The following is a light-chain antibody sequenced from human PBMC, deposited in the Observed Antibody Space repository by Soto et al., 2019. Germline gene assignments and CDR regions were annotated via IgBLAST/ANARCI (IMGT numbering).Light chain of an antibody. Sequence: DVVMTQSPLSLPVTAGEPASISCRSSQSLLHSDGYNYFDWFLQRPVQSPPVLIYLGSNRAPGVPDRLSGSGSGTDFTLKISRVEAEDVGVYYCMQALQTPLTFGGGTKVEIK. V-gene: IGKV2-28*01. CDR3: MQALQTPLT. J-gene: IGKJ4*01. CDR1: QSLLHSDGYNY. CDR2: LGS.